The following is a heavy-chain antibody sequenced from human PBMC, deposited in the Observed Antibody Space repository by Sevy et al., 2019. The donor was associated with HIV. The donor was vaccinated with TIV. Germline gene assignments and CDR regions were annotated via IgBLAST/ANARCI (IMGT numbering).Heavy chain of an antibody. CDR1: GFTFSNYA. V-gene: IGHV3-23*01. D-gene: IGHD6-19*01. Sequence: GGSLRLSCAASGFTFSNYAMNWVRRAPGKGLEWVSHISGSGSTTYYADSVKGRFTISRDNSKNTLFLQMNSLGAEDTAVYYCAKERDSSGWYVDYWGQGTLVTVSS. CDR2: ISGSGSTT. J-gene: IGHJ4*02. CDR3: AKERDSSGWYVDY.